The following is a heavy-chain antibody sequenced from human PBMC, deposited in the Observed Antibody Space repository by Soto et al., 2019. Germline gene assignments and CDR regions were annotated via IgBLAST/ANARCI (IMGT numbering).Heavy chain of an antibody. CDR3: ARGSCSSTSCYKEYYFDL. D-gene: IGHD2-2*02. J-gene: IGHJ4*02. CDR2: IIPMFGTS. Sequence: SVKVSCKASGGTFSGYAISWVRQAPGQGLEWMGEIIPMFGTSNYAQKFQGRVTITADESTSTAYMELSSLRSEDTAVYYCARGSCSSTSCYKEYYFDLWGLG. CDR1: GGTFSGYA. V-gene: IGHV1-69*13.